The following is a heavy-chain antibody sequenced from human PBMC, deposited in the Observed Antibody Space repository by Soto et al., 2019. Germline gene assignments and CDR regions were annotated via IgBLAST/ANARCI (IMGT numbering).Heavy chain of an antibody. CDR2: ISFDGTNK. D-gene: IGHD6-13*01. CDR3: AREWGPGQHLDY. CDR1: GFPFGSYP. V-gene: IGHV3-30-3*01. Sequence: QVQLVESGGGVVQPGTSLRLSCAASGFPFGSYPMHWVRQAPGKGLEWVALISFDGTNKNYADSVKGRFNISRDNSKNTLYLHINSLRVEGTAVFHCAREWGPGQHLDYWGQGTLVTVSS. J-gene: IGHJ4*02.